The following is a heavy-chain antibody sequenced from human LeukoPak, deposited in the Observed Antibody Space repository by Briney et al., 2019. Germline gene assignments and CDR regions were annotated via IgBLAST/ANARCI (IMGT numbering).Heavy chain of an antibody. D-gene: IGHD3-10*01. CDR2: IKNTVHGGTT. CDR3: STMENYYNDTHFDY. Sequence: GGSLRLSCAASGFTFNNAWMTWVRQAPGKGLEWVGLIKNTVHGGTTASAEPVKGRFTISRDDSKNMLYLQMNNLKTEDTAGYYCSTMENYYNDTHFDYWGPGTLVTVSS. V-gene: IGHV3-15*01. J-gene: IGHJ4*02. CDR1: GFTFNNAW.